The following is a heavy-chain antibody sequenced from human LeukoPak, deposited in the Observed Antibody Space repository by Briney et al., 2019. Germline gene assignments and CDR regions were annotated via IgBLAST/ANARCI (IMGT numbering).Heavy chain of an antibody. CDR2: ISGSGGST. D-gene: IGHD3-22*01. J-gene: IGHJ4*02. CDR1: GFTFSSYA. Sequence: PGGSLRLSCAASGFTFSSYAMNWVRQAPGKGLEWVSAISGSGGSTYYADSVKGRFTISRDNSNNTLYLQMNSLRAEDTAVYYCAKAPDITMIVVVKYWGQGTLVTVSS. V-gene: IGHV3-23*01. CDR3: AKAPDITMIVVVKY.